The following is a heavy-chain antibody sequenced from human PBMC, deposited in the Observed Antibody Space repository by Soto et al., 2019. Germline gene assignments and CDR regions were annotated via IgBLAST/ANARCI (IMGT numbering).Heavy chain of an antibody. V-gene: IGHV4-31*03. Sequence: SETLSLTCSVSGASISSGGYYWSWIRQHPGKGLEWIGYIYYTGSTSYNPSLKRRVTMSVDMSKTQFSLKLSSVTAADTAVYYCARSFRGAIDYWGQGTLVTVS. CDR2: IYYTGST. J-gene: IGHJ4*02. CDR3: ARSFRGAIDY. CDR1: GASISSGGYY. D-gene: IGHD3-10*01.